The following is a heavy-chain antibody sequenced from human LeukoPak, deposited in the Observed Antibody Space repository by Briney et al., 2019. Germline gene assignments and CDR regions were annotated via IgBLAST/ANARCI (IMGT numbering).Heavy chain of an antibody. CDR3: AERGGGF. D-gene: IGHD3-16*01. Sequence: KPSETLSLTCTVSGCSITIHHWSWIRQPPGKGLEWIGSVYYSGSTNYSPSLKSRVTISVDTSKNQFSLNLRSVTAADTAVYYCAERGGGFWGQGTLVTVSS. CDR1: GCSITIHH. J-gene: IGHJ4*02. CDR2: VYYSGST. V-gene: IGHV4-59*11.